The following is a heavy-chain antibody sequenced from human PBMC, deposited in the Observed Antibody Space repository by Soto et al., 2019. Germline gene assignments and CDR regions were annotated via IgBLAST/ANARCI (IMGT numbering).Heavy chain of an antibody. CDR2: INTDGSGT. CDR1: GFTFSTDG. Sequence: GGSLRLSCAASGFTFSTDGMHWVRQAPGKGLVWVSRINTDGSGTTYADSVKGRFTISRDNAKSSLFLQMNSLRPDDTALYYCAKDMKWGGMTTIHYFDSWGQGTLVTVSS. J-gene: IGHJ4*02. D-gene: IGHD4-17*01. V-gene: IGHV3-74*01. CDR3: AKDMKWGGMTTIHYFDS.